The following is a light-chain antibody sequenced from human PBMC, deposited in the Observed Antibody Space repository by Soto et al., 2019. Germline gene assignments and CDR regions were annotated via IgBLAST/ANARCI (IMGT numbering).Light chain of an antibody. CDR3: QQYGSSRVT. CDR2: GAF. CDR1: QSVSSN. Sequence: EIVMTQSPVTLSVSPGERATLSCRASQSVSSNLAWYQQKPGQAPSLLIYGAFTRATGIPARFSGTGSGTEFTLTISRLEPEDFAVYYCQQYGSSRVTFGGGTKVEIK. J-gene: IGKJ4*01. V-gene: IGKV3-15*01.